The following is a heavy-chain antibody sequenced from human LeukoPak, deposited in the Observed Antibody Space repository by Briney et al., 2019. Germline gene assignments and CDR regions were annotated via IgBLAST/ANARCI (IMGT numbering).Heavy chain of an antibody. CDR3: ARDDYGGKLDI. Sequence: GRSLRLSCAASGFTFSNYDMHWVRQAPGKGLEWVAVIWYDGSNKYYADSVKGRFTISRDNSKNTLYLQMNSLRAEDTAVYYCARDDYGGKLDIWGQGTVVTVSS. J-gene: IGHJ3*02. D-gene: IGHD4-23*01. V-gene: IGHV3-33*08. CDR1: GFTFSNYD. CDR2: IWYDGSNK.